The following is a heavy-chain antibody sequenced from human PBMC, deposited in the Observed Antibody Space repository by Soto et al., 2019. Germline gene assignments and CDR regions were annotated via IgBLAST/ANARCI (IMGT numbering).Heavy chain of an antibody. CDR2: ISANNGNT. J-gene: IGHJ4*02. Sequence: QVQLVQSGAEVKKPGASVKVSCKASGYTFTNYGINWVRQAPGQGLEWMGWISANNGNTHYAQKLQGRVTMTTDTSTSTAYMELRSLRFDDTAVYYCARVQSGYDFAYWGQGTLVTVSS. D-gene: IGHD5-12*01. CDR1: GYTFTNYG. V-gene: IGHV1-18*01. CDR3: ARVQSGYDFAY.